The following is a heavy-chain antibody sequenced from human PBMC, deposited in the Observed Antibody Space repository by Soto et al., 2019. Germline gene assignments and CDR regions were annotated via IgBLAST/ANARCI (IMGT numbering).Heavy chain of an antibody. Sequence: PGESLKISCKVSGYSFVNYWIGWVRQMPGKGLEWMGIIYPADSDTRYSPSFQGQVTISADKSINTAYLQWSILQASDTATYYCARARIIGMTWSFDYWGQGTLVIVYS. J-gene: IGHJ4*02. CDR1: GYSFVNYW. CDR3: ARARIIGMTWSFDY. V-gene: IGHV5-51*01. D-gene: IGHD1-20*01. CDR2: IYPADSDT.